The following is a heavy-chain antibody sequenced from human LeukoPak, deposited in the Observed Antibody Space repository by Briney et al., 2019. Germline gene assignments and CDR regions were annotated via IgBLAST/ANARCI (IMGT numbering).Heavy chain of an antibody. D-gene: IGHD4-11*01. J-gene: IGHJ6*02. CDR3: AREEVPMTTVPNYYYYYGMDV. CDR2: IIPIFGTA. Sequence: SVKVSCKASGGTFSSYAISWVRQAPGQGLEWMGGIIPIFGTANYAQKFQGRVTITTDESTSTAYMELSSLRSEDTAVYYCAREEVPMTTVPNYYYYYGMDVWGQGTTVTVSS. V-gene: IGHV1-69*05. CDR1: GGTFSSYA.